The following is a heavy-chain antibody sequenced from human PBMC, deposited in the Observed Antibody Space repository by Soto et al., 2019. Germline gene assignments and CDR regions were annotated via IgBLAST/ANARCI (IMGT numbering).Heavy chain of an antibody. CDR3: ARDEYCGSSSCPFAFDI. CDR2: INPNCGGT. V-gene: IGHV1-2*02. CDR1: GYTFTGYY. D-gene: IGHD2-2*01. Sequence: ASVKVSCKASGYTFTGYYMYWVRQAPGQGLEWMGWINPNCGGTNYAQKFQGRVTMTRDTSISTAYMELSRLRSDDTAVYYCARDEYCGSSSCPFAFDIWGQGTMVTVSS. J-gene: IGHJ3*02.